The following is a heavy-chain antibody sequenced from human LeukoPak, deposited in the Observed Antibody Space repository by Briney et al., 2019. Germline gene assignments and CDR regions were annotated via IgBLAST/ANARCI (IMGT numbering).Heavy chain of an antibody. J-gene: IGHJ4*02. CDR2: INPSGGST. Sequence: ASVKVSCKASGYTLTSYYLHWVRQAPGQGLEWMAIINPSGGSTSHAQKFQGRVTMTRDTSASTVYMELSSLRSEDTAVYYCARVGSSGWYVLVGAFAYWDQGTLVTVSS. D-gene: IGHD6-19*01. V-gene: IGHV1-46*01. CDR3: ARVGSSGWYVLVGAFAY. CDR1: GYTLTSYY.